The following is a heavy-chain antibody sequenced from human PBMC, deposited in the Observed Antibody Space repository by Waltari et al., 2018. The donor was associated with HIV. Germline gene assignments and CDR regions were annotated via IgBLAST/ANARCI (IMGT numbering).Heavy chain of an antibody. J-gene: IGHJ6*02. CDR3: ARAGLRQLGRPYYYGLDV. CDR2: IIPALGST. CDR1: ADTFNRSA. Sequence: QDQLVQSWAEGRKPGVSVKGSCKASADTFNRSALNWVRQAPGKGPAWLGRIIPALGSTNDAPRFRGRVTITADKSTTTAYMELSRLTSEDTAVYFCARAGLRQLGRPYYYGLDVWGQGTTVTVSS. D-gene: IGHD6-6*01. V-gene: IGHV1-69*04.